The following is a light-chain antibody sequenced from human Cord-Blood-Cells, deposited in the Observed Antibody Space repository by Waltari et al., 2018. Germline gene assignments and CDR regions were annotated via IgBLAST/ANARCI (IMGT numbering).Light chain of an antibody. J-gene: IGLJ1*01. V-gene: IGLV2-14*01. CDR3: SSYTSSSTYV. Sequence: QSALTRPASVSGSPGESITLSCTGHSSAFGVYTYVPCYQQHPGTAPKPMLYDVSNRPSGVCNRFSGSKSGNTASLTISGLQAEDEADYYCSSYTSSSTYVFGTGTKVTVL. CDR1: SSAFGVYTY. CDR2: DVS.